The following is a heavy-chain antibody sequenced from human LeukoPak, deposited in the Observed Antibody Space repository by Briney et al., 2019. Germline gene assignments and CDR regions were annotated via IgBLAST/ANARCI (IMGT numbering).Heavy chain of an antibody. CDR3: ARELADGDSIGWHLDL. Sequence: PGGSLRLSCAASGFSFSSSDMHWVRQVTGKSLEWVSAIGAGFDTYYPDSVKGRFTISRDNDKSSLYLQMISLRAGDTAVYFCARELADGDSIGWHLDLWGRGTQVTVSS. J-gene: IGHJ2*01. V-gene: IGHV3-13*01. CDR1: GFSFSSSD. D-gene: IGHD4-17*01. CDR2: IGAGFDT.